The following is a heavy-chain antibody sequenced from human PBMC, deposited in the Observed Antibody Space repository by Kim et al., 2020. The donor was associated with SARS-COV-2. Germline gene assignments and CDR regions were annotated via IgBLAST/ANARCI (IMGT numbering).Heavy chain of an antibody. V-gene: IGHV5-51*01. J-gene: IGHJ6*02. CDR3: ARQVHLPQGYSGSWDYYGMDV. CDR1: GYSFTSYW. D-gene: IGHD1-26*01. CDR2: IYPGDSDT. Sequence: GESLKISCKGSGYSFTSYWIGWVRQMPGKGLEWMGIIYPGDSDTRYSPSFQGQVTISADKSISTAYLQWSSLKASDTAMYYCARQVHLPQGYSGSWDYYGMDVWGQGTTVTVSS.